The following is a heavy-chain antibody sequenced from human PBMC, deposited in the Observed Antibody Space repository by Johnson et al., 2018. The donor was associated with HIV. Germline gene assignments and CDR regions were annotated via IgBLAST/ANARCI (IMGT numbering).Heavy chain of an antibody. V-gene: IGHV3-30*02. CDR2: IRYDGSDK. Sequence: QVLLVESGGGVVQPGGSLRLSCAASGFTFSSYGMHWVRRTPGKGLEWVAFIRYDGSDKSYADSVKGRFTISRDNSKNTLHLQMNSLRAEDTAVYYCAKDLQQPQRGEHALAQDAFDIWGQGTMVTVSS. CDR3: AKDLQQPQRGEHALAQDAFDI. D-gene: IGHD6-13*01. CDR1: GFTFSSYG. J-gene: IGHJ3*02.